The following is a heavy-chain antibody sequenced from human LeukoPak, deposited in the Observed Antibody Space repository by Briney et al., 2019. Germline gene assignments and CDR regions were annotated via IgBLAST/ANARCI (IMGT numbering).Heavy chain of an antibody. J-gene: IGHJ3*02. CDR1: GFIFSSYG. CDR3: ARDDPYAFDI. CDR2: ISSSSSTI. Sequence: GGSLRLSCAASGFIFSSYGMSWVRQAPGKGLEWVSYISSSSSTIYYADSVKGRFTISRDNAKNSLYLQMNSLRAEDTAVYYCARDDPYAFDIWGQGTMVTVSS. V-gene: IGHV3-48*01.